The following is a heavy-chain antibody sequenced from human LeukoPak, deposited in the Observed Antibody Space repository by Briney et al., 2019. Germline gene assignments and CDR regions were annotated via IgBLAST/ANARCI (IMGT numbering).Heavy chain of an antibody. CDR2: IYHSGST. Sequence: SETLSLTCTVSGGSISSYYWSWIRQPPGKGLEWIGYIYHSGSTNYNPSLKSRVTISVDTSKNQFSLKLSSVTAADTAVYYCARNLIAADDAFDIWGQGTMVTVSS. CDR1: GGSISSYY. D-gene: IGHD6-25*01. V-gene: IGHV4-59*01. CDR3: ARNLIAADDAFDI. J-gene: IGHJ3*02.